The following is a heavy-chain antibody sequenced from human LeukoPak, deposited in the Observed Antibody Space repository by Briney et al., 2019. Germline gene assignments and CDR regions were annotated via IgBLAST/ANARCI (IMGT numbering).Heavy chain of an antibody. CDR1: GGSFSGYY. J-gene: IGHJ3*02. V-gene: IGHV4-34*01. D-gene: IGHD3-10*01. CDR3: ARHLMGSGSYYPPRANDAFDI. CDR2: INHSGST. Sequence: PSETLSLTCAVYGGSFSGYYWSWIRQPPGKGLEWIGEINHSGSTNYNPSLKSRVTISVDTSKNQFSLKLSSVTAADTAVYYCARHLMGSGSYYPPRANDAFDIWGQGTMVTVSS.